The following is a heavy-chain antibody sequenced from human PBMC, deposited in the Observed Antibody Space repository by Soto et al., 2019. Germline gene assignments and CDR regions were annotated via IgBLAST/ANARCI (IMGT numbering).Heavy chain of an antibody. Sequence: SLRLSCAASGFPFRNYGMNWVRQAPGKGLEVVSYIGIGSSTKYYADSVKGRFTISRDNAKNSLYLQMNSLRAEDTAVYYCARDQLYYNDISGRPLNAFDVWGQGTMVTVSS. V-gene: IGHV3-48*01. D-gene: IGHD3-22*01. J-gene: IGHJ3*01. CDR2: IGIGSSTK. CDR1: GFPFRNYG. CDR3: ARDQLYYNDISGRPLNAFDV.